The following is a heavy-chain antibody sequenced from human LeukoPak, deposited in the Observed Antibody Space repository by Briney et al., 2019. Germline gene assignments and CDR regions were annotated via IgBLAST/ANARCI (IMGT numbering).Heavy chain of an antibody. J-gene: IGHJ6*02. CDR3: ATGSLWFGELLVMDV. D-gene: IGHD3-10*01. V-gene: IGHV1-24*01. CDR1: GYTLTELS. CDR2: FDPEDGET. Sequence: AASVKVSCKVSGYTLTELSIHWVRQAPGKGLEWMGGFDPEDGETIYAQNFQGRVTMTADTSTDTAFMELRSLTSEDTAVYYCATGSLWFGELLVMDVWGQGTTVTVSS.